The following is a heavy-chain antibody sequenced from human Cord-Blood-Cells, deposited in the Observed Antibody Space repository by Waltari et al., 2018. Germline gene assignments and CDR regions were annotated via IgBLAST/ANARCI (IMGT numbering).Heavy chain of an antibody. CDR3: AGGSIAARLDY. CDR2: INPRLGIA. CDR1: GGTFSSYA. D-gene: IGHD6-6*01. Sequence: QVQLVQSGAEVKKPGSSVKVSCKASGGTFSSYAISWVRQAPGQGREWMGRINPRLGIASYAQKFQGRVTITADKSTSTAYMELSSLRSEDTAVYYCAGGSIAARLDYWGQGTLVTVSS. V-gene: IGHV1-69*09. J-gene: IGHJ4*02.